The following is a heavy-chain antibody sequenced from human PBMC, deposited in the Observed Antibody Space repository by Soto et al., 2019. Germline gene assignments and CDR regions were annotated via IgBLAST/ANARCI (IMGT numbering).Heavy chain of an antibody. CDR3: AIPRGGDCYQRDLCYYGIDV. D-gene: IGHD2-21*02. V-gene: IGHV3-53*01. J-gene: IGHJ6*02. Sequence: GGSLRLSCAVSGFTVSGIYMSWVRQAPGKGLEWVSVIYSSSSTYYADSVKGRFTISRDNSKNTLYLQMNSLRAEDTAVYYCAIPRGGDCYQRDLCYYGIDVWGQGTPVTVSS. CDR2: IYSSSST. CDR1: GFTVSGIY.